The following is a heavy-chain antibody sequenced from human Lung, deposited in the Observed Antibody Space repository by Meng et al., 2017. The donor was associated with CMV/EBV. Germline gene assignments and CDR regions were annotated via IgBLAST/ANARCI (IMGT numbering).Heavy chain of an antibody. CDR3: ERRLDY. Sequence: ASVKVSCKASGYTFTSYDINWVRQAAGQGLEWMGWMNPNSGNTGYAQNCQDRVTMTRNTSISTAYMELSSLRSEDTAVYYCERRLDYWGQGTLVTVSS. CDR2: MNPNSGNT. CDR1: GYTFTSYD. J-gene: IGHJ4*02. V-gene: IGHV1-8*01.